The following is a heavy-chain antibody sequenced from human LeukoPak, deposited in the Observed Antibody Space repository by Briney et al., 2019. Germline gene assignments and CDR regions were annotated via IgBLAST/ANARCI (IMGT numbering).Heavy chain of an antibody. D-gene: IGHD3-3*01. CDR3: ASRKGYDFWSGYYLHGMDV. V-gene: IGHV4-4*07. Sequence: PSETLSLTCTVSGGSISSYYWSWIRQPAGKGLEWIGRIYTSGSTNYNPSLKSRVTMSVDTSKNQFSLKLSSVTAADTAVYYCASRKGYDFWSGYYLHGMDVWGQGTTVTVSS. CDR1: GGSISSYY. CDR2: IYTSGST. J-gene: IGHJ6*02.